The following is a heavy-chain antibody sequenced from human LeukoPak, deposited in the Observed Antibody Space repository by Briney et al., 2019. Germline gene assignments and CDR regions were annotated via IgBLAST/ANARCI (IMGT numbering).Heavy chain of an antibody. CDR2: ISSSSSYI. J-gene: IGHJ5*02. CDR3: ARDLLRFLEPYNWFDP. Sequence: PGGSLRLSCAASGFTFSSYSMNWVRQAPGKGLEWVSSISSSSSYIYYADSVKGRFTISRDNAKNSLYLQMNSLRAKDTAVYYCARDLLRFLEPYNWFDPWGQGTLVTVSS. CDR1: GFTFSSYS. D-gene: IGHD3-3*01. V-gene: IGHV3-21*01.